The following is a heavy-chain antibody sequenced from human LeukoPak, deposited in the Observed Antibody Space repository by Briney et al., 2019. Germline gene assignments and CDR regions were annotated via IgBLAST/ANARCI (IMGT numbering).Heavy chain of an antibody. CDR1: GGSISGSSYY. Sequence: SETLSLTCTVSGGSISGSSYYWGWVRQPPGMGLEWIVTIYYSGSTYYNPSLRSRVTISVDTSKNQFSLKLTSVTAADTAVYYCARNVVVVAAMYYFDYWGQGTLVTVSS. D-gene: IGHD2-15*01. V-gene: IGHV4-39*07. CDR3: ARNVVVVAAMYYFDY. CDR2: IYYSGST. J-gene: IGHJ4*02.